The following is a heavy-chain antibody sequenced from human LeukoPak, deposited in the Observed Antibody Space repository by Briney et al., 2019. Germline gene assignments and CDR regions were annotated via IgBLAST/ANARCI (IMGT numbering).Heavy chain of an antibody. CDR1: GYTFRNYA. V-gene: IGHV7-4-1*02. CDR3: VRDVGNYDSRGYYLGWFDP. Sequence: ASVKVSCKASGYTFRNYAINWVRQAPGQGLEWMGWTDRNTGNPTYAQGFTGRFVFSLDTSVTTAYLQISSLKAEDTAVYYCVRDVGNYDSRGYYLGWFDPWGQGTLVTVFS. J-gene: IGHJ5*02. D-gene: IGHD3-22*01. CDR2: TDRNTGNP.